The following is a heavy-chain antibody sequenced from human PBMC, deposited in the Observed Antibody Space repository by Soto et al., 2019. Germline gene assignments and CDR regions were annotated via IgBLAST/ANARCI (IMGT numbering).Heavy chain of an antibody. V-gene: IGHV3-23*01. CDR2: ISGSGGST. CDR3: AKEGYYYDSSGYYYGWFDP. CDR1: GFTFSSYA. D-gene: IGHD3-22*01. Sequence: EVQLLESGGGLVQPGGSLRLSCAASGFTFSSYAMGWVRQAPGKGLEWVSAISGSGGSTYYADSVKGRFTISRDNSKNTLYLQMNSLRAEDTAVYYCAKEGYYYDSSGYYYGWFDPWGQGTLVTVSS. J-gene: IGHJ5*02.